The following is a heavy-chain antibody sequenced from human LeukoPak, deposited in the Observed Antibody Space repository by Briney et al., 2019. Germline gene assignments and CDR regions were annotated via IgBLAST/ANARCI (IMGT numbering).Heavy chain of an antibody. D-gene: IGHD3-22*01. CDR1: GYTFTMYG. CDR3: ARDNTSGYYDSSGYSPADY. V-gene: IGHV1-18*01. Sequence: ASVKVSCKTSGYTFTMYGVSWVRQAPGRGLQWLGWISPRNGNTAYAQDLQGRVTMTTDTSTSTAYMELRSLRSDDTAVYYCARDNTSGYYDSSGYSPADYWGQGTLVTVSS. CDR2: ISPRNGNT. J-gene: IGHJ4*02.